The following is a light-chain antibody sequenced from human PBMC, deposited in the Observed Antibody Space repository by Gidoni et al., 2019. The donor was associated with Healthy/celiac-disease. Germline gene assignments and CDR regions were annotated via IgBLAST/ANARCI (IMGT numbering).Light chain of an antibody. CDR1: QSVSSN. CDR3: QQYNSWPRT. CDR2: GAS. J-gene: IGKJ3*01. V-gene: IGKV3-15*01. Sequence: EIVMTQSPSTLSVSPGERATITCRASQSVSSNLAWYQQKPGQAPRLLIYGASTRATGIPARFSGSGSGTEFTLTISSLQSEDFAVYYCQQYNSWPRTFGHGTKVEIK.